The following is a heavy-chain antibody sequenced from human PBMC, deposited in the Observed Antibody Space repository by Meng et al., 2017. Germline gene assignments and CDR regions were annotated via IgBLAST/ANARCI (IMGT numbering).Heavy chain of an antibody. Sequence: GGSLRLSCAASGFTVSSNYMSWVRQAPGKGLEWVSVIYSGGSTYYADSVKGRFTISRDNSKNTLYLQMNSLRAEDTAVYYCARDLTGVLLWFGDRQDAFDIWGQGTMVTVSS. J-gene: IGHJ3*02. CDR1: GFTVSSNY. D-gene: IGHD3-10*01. CDR2: IYSGGST. V-gene: IGHV3-53*01. CDR3: ARDLTGVLLWFGDRQDAFDI.